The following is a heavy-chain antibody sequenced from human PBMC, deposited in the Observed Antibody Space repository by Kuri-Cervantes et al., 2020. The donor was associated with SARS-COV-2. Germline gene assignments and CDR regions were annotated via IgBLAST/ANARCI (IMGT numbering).Heavy chain of an antibody. CDR3: ARRGEVFTLDV. CDR1: GGSFSGYY. CDR2: INDSGST. D-gene: IGHD3-10*01. J-gene: IGHJ6*01. V-gene: IGHV4-34*01. Sequence: SQTLSLTCAVYGGSFSGYYWSWIRQPPGKGLEWIGEINDSGSTNYNPSLKRRVTISVDTSKNQFSLNLTSVTTADTAVYYCARRGEVFTLDVWGQGTMVTVSS.